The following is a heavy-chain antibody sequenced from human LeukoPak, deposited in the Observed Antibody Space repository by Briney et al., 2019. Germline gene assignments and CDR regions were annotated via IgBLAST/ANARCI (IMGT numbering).Heavy chain of an antibody. CDR2: ISYDGSNK. CDR3: AKAGGYCSSTSCLYYYGMDV. Sequence: GGSLRLSCAASGFTFSSYGMHWVRQAPGKGLEWVAVISYDGSNKYYADSVKGRFTISRDNSKNTLYLQMNSPRAEDTAVYYCAKAGGYCSSTSCLYYYGMDVWGQGTTVTVSS. J-gene: IGHJ6*02. V-gene: IGHV3-30*18. CDR1: GFTFSSYG. D-gene: IGHD2-2*01.